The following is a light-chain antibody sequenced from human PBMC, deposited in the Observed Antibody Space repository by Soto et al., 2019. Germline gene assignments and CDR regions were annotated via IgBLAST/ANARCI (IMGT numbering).Light chain of an antibody. CDR3: NSFTTSSTYV. V-gene: IGLV2-18*02. CDR2: EVN. CDR1: SSDIGSYNR. J-gene: IGLJ1*01. Sequence: QSVLTQPASVSGSPGQSITISCTGSSSDIGSYNRVSYYQQPPGTAPKLIIYEVNKRPSGVPDRFSGSKSGNTASLTISGLQAEDEADYYCNSFTTSSTYVFGTGTKVTVL.